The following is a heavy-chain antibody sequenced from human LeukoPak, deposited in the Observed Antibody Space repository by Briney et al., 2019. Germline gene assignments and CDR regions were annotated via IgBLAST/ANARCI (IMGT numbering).Heavy chain of an antibody. CDR3: AKLQGDITMVRGVPNGFDY. D-gene: IGHD3-10*01. J-gene: IGHJ4*01. V-gene: IGHV3-23*01. CDR1: GFTFSSYG. Sequence: PGGSLRLSCAASGFTFSSYGMSWVRQAPGKGLEWVSAVSSSGGTTYYADSVKGRFTISRDNSKNTLYLQMNSLRAEDTAVYYCAKLQGDITMVRGVPNGFDYWGQGTLVTVSS. CDR2: VSSSGGTT.